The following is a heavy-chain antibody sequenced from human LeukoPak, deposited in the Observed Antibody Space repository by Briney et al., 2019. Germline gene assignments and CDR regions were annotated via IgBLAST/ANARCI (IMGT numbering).Heavy chain of an antibody. D-gene: IGHD5-24*01. J-gene: IGHJ4*02. V-gene: IGHV1-18*01. CDR2: ISAYNGNT. CDR1: GYTFTSYG. Sequence: ASVKVSCKASGYTFTSYGISWVRQAPGQGLEWMGWISAYNGNTNYARKLQGRVTMTTDTSTSTVYMELSSLRSEDTAVYYCARAASRDGYSTDYYFDYWGQGTLVTVSS. CDR3: ARAASRDGYSTDYYFDY.